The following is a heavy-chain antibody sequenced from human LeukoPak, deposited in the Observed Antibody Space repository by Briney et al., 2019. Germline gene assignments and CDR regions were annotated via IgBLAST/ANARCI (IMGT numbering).Heavy chain of an antibody. D-gene: IGHD3-3*01. Sequence: TGGSLRLSCAASGFTFSSYAMSWIRQPPGKGLEWIGEINHSGSTNYNPSLKSRVTISVDTSKNQFSLKLSSVTAADTAVYYCARDSRGRRFWSASWYFDLWGRGTLVTVSS. CDR1: GFTFSSYA. CDR2: INHSGST. CDR3: ARDSRGRRFWSASWYFDL. V-gene: IGHV4-34*01. J-gene: IGHJ2*01.